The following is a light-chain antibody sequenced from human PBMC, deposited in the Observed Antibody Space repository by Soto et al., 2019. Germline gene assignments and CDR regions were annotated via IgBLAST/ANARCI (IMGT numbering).Light chain of an antibody. CDR3: SSYTSSSTPVV. Sequence: SGLTEPAAVSGYPGQSITISCTGTSSDVGGYNYVSWYQQHPGKAPKLMIYDVSNRPSGVSNRFSGSKSGNTASLTISGLQAEDEADYYCSSYTSSSTPVVFGGGTKVTVL. J-gene: IGLJ2*01. CDR2: DVS. CDR1: SSDVGGYNY. V-gene: IGLV2-14*01.